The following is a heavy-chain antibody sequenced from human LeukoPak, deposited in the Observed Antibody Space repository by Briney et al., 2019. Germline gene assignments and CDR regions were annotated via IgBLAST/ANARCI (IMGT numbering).Heavy chain of an antibody. V-gene: IGHV4-59*01. Sequence: SETLSLTCTVSGGSISSYYWSWIRQPPGKGLEWIGYIYYSGSTNYNPSLKSRVTISVDTSKNQFSLKLSSVTAADTAVYYCARVKVSGAIGYSPRYYYYYYYMDVWGKGTTVTVSS. CDR1: GGSISSYY. CDR2: IYYSGST. J-gene: IGHJ6*03. D-gene: IGHD5-18*01. CDR3: ARVKVSGAIGYSPRYYYYYYYMDV.